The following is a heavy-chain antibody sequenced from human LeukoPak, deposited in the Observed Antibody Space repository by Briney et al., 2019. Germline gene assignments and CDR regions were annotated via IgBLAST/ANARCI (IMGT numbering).Heavy chain of an antibody. CDR3: GRQSEDYDLPRYFDL. CDR2: IYYSGST. CDR1: GGSISSYY. J-gene: IGHJ2*01. D-gene: IGHD3-16*01. Sequence: SETLSLTCTVSGGSISSYYWSWIRQPPGKGLEWIGYIYYSGSTNYNPSLKSRVTISVDTSKNQFSLKLSSVTAADTAMYFCGRQSEDYDLPRYFDLWGRGTLVTVS. V-gene: IGHV4-59*08.